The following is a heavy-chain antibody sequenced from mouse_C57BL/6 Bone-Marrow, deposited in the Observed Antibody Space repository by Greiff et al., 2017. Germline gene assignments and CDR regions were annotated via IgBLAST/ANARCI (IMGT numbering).Heavy chain of an antibody. D-gene: IGHD2-5*01. CDR3: ASSTIGTPYYAMDY. J-gene: IGHJ4*01. CDR1: GFTFTDYY. Sequence: EVQLVESGGGLVQPGGSLSLSCAASGFTFTDYYMSWVRQPPGKALEWLGFIRNKANGYTTEYSASVKGRFTISRDNSQSILYLQMNALRAEDSATYYCASSTIGTPYYAMDYWGQGTSVTVSS. V-gene: IGHV7-3*01. CDR2: IRNKANGYTT.